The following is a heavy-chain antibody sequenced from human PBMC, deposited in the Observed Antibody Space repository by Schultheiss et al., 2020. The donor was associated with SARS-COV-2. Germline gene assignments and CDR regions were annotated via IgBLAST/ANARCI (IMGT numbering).Heavy chain of an antibody. D-gene: IGHD6-13*01. Sequence: GGSVRLSCAASGFTVSSNYMSWVRQAPGKGLEWVSVIYSGGSTYYADSVKGRFTISRHNSKNTLYLQMNSLRAEDTAVYYCARGDQYSSRKVGNYMDVWGKGTTVTVSS. CDR1: GFTVSSNY. CDR3: ARGDQYSSRKVGNYMDV. CDR2: IYSGGST. V-gene: IGHV3-53*04. J-gene: IGHJ6*03.